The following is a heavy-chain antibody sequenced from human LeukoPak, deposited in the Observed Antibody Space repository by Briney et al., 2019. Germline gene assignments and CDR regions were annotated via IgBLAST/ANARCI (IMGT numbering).Heavy chain of an antibody. D-gene: IGHD3-10*01. CDR2: IGAYNNKT. V-gene: IGHV1-18*01. Sequence: GASVKVSCKASGYTFIDFGITWVRQAPGQGLEWMGWIGAYNNKTNYAQKLQDRVTMTTDTSTSTAYMELRSLRSEDTAVYYCARVFSPLWFGPQYYYYYMDVWGKGTTVTISS. CDR1: GYTFIDFG. J-gene: IGHJ6*03. CDR3: ARVFSPLWFGPQYYYYYMDV.